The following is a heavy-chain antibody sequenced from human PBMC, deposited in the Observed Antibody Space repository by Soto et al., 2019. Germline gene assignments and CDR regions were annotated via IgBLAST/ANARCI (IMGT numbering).Heavy chain of an antibody. CDR3: ARRWGPTFDF. V-gene: IGHV4-59*01. Sequence: QVQLQESGPGLVKPSETLSLTCTVSGGSISSYYWGWIRQPPGKGLEWVGYIYYSGSTNYNPSLKRRVTISVDTSKNQFSRKLSSVTAADTAVYYCARRWGPTFDFWGQGTLVTVSS. CDR1: GGSISSYY. CDR2: IYYSGST. D-gene: IGHD1-26*01. J-gene: IGHJ4*02.